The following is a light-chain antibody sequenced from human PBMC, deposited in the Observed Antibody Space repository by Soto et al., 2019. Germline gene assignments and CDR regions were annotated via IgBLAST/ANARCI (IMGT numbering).Light chain of an antibody. Sequence: QSALTQPASVSGSPGQSVAISCTGTSSDVAAYNFVSWYQQHPGKAPKLMVFDVSNRPSGVSNRFSGSKSDNTASLTISGLQAEDEADYYCSSYTSGGNYVFGTGTKLT. V-gene: IGLV2-14*01. CDR1: SSDVAAYNF. CDR2: DVS. J-gene: IGLJ1*01. CDR3: SSYTSGGNYV.